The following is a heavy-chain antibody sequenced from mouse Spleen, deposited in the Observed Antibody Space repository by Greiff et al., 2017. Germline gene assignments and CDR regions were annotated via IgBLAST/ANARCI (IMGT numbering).Heavy chain of an antibody. CDR3: ARLPMDY. V-gene: IGHV1-82*01. CDR2: IYPGDGDT. J-gene: IGHJ4*01. Sequence: QVQLQQSGPELVKPGASVKISCKASGYAFSSSXMNWVKQRPGKGLEWIGRIYPGDGDTNYNGKFKGKATLTADKSSSTAYMQLSSLTSEDSAVYFCARLPMDYWGQGTSVTVSS. CDR1: GYAFSSSX.